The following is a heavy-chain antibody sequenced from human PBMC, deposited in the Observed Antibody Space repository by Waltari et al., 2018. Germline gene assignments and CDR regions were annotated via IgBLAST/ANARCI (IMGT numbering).Heavy chain of an antibody. V-gene: IGHV3-30*18. CDR2: ISFDGSNK. CDR3: AKEKTIFGGPFDY. Sequence: QVQLVESGGGVVQHGRSLRLSCAASGFTVSSYRMHWVRQAPCKGLESVAIISFDGSNKDYVDSVKGRFTISRDNSKNTLYLQMNSLRAEDTAVYYCAKEKTIFGGPFDYWGQGALVTVSS. J-gene: IGHJ4*02. D-gene: IGHD3-3*01. CDR1: GFTVSSYR.